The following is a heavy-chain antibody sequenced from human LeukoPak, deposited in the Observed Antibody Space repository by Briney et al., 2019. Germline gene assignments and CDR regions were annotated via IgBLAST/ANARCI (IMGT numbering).Heavy chain of an antibody. CDR1: GDSISSYY. D-gene: IGHD6-19*01. CDR3: ARDGGYSSHDY. CDR2: ISFSGST. J-gene: IGHJ4*02. Sequence: SGTLSLTCTVSGDSISSYYWSWIRQPAGKGLEWIGRISFSGSTNYNPSLKSRVTVSVDTSKSQISLKLSSVTAADTAVYYCARDGGYSSHDYWGQGTLVSVSS. V-gene: IGHV4-4*07.